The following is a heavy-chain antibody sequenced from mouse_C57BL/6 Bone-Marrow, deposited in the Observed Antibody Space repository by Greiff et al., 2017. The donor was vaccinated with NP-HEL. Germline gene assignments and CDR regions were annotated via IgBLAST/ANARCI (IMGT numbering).Heavy chain of an antibody. Sequence: QVHVKQSGAELARPGASVKLSCKASGYTFTSYGISWVKQRTGQGLEWIGEIYPRSGNTYYNEKFKGKATLTADKSSSTAYMELRSLTSEDSAVYFCARFAVVAPYWYFDVWGTGTTVTVSS. D-gene: IGHD1-1*01. V-gene: IGHV1-81*01. CDR1: GYTFTSYG. J-gene: IGHJ1*03. CDR3: ARFAVVAPYWYFDV. CDR2: IYPRSGNT.